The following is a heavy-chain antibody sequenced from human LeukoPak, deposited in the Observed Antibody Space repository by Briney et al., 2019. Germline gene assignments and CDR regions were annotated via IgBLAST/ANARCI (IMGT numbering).Heavy chain of an antibody. D-gene: IGHD2-8*02. V-gene: IGHV4-30-4*01. CDR3: ARFRRGIYYFDY. CDR1: GGSISSDDYY. J-gene: IGHJ4*02. Sequence: SETLSLTCSVSGGSISSDDYYWSWIRQPPGKGLEWIGYILYSGTAYYHPSHKSRVIISVDTSKNEFSLELTSVTAADTAVYYCARFRRGIYYFDYWGQGTLVTVSS. CDR2: ILYSGTA.